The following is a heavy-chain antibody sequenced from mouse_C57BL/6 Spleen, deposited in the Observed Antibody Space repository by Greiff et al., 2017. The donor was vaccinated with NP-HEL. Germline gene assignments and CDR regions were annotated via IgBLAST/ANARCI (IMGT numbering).Heavy chain of an antibody. CDR3: ARHEDIYYYGSRSWFAY. J-gene: IGHJ3*01. D-gene: IGHD1-1*01. V-gene: IGHV1-62-2*01. CDR1: GYTFTEYT. CDR2: VYPGSGSI. Sequence: VQVVESGAELVKPGASVKLSCKASGYTFTEYTIHWVKQRPGQGLEWIGWVYPGSGSIKYNEKFKDKATLTADKSSSTVYMELSRLTSEDTAVYFCARHEDIYYYGSRSWFAYWGQGTLVTVSA.